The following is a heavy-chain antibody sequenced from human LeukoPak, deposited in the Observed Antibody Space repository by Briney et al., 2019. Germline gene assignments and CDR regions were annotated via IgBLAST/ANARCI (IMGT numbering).Heavy chain of an antibody. CDR1: GFTFRNYA. J-gene: IGHJ3*02. V-gene: IGHV3-23*01. CDR2: LMGSGGTT. D-gene: IGHD5-24*01. CDR3: PKDRRDDYNWDAFDI. Sequence: PGGSLRLSCAASGFTFRNYAMSWDRQAPGQGLEGGSGLMGSGGTTYYSDSVKGRFTISRDNSKKTMFLQMIRLGAEDTAVYYCPKDRRDDYNWDAFDIWGQGTMVTVSS.